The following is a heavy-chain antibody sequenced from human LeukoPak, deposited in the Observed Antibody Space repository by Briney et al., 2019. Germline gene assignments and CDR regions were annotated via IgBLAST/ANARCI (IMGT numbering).Heavy chain of an antibody. CDR3: ANLVGPLDV. D-gene: IGHD1-26*01. Sequence: SVKVSCKASGYTFNSYDINWVRQAHGQGLEWMGRIIPRLDTTNYAQKFQGRVTITADKSTDTVYMELRRLRSEDTAVYYCANLVGPLDVWGQGTTVSVSS. V-gene: IGHV1-69*04. J-gene: IGHJ6*02. CDR1: GYTFNSYD. CDR2: IIPRLDTT.